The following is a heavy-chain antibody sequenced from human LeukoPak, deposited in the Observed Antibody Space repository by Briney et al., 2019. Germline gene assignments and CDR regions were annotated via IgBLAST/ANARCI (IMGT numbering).Heavy chain of an antibody. V-gene: IGHV3-7*01. CDR1: GLTFSRDW. CDR3: ATYSSLNTREFQY. D-gene: IGHD3-22*01. CDR2: IRQDGGET. J-gene: IGHJ1*01. Sequence: GGSLRLSCEASGLTFSRDWMGWVRQAPGKGLEWVANIRQDGGETYYGDSVKGRFIFSRDDAKNSLFLQMNRLRAEDTAVYYCATYSSLNTREFQYWGQGTLVTVSP.